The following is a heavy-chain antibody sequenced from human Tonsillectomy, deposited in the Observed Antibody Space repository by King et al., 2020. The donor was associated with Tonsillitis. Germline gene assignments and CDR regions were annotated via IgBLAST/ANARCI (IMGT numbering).Heavy chain of an antibody. CDR1: GGSISSYY. Sequence: QLQESGPGLVKPSETLSLTCTVSGGSISSYYWSWIRQPPGKGLEWIGYIYYSGSTNYNPSLKSRVTISVDTSKNQFSLKLSSVTAADTAVYYCARDQNYYDSSGYYSGWFDPWGQGTLVTVSS. J-gene: IGHJ5*02. V-gene: IGHV4-59*01. D-gene: IGHD3-22*01. CDR2: IYYSGST. CDR3: ARDQNYYDSSGYYSGWFDP.